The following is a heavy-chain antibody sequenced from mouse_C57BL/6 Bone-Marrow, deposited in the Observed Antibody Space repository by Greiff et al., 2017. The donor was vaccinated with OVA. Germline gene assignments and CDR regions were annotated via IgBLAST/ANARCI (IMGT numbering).Heavy chain of an antibody. CDR1: GYAFTNYL. Sequence: QVQLQQSGAELVRPGTSVKVSCKASGYAFTNYLIEWVKQRPGQGLEWIGVINPGSGGTNYNEKFKGKATLTADKSSSTAYMQLSSLTSEDSAVYFCAREDSNPAWFAYWGQGTLVTVSA. D-gene: IGHD2-5*01. CDR3: AREDSNPAWFAY. V-gene: IGHV1-54*01. J-gene: IGHJ3*01. CDR2: INPGSGGT.